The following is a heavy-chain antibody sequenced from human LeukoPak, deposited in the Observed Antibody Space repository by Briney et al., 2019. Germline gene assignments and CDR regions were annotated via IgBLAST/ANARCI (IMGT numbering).Heavy chain of an antibody. J-gene: IGHJ4*02. CDR1: GFTFSSYA. CDR3: ATLSLYGDYLH. Sequence: GGSLRLSCAASGFTFSSYAISWVRQAPGQGLEWLGGIIPIFGTANYAQKFQGRVTITADKSTSTAYMELSSLRSEDTAVYYCATLSLYGDYLHWGQGTLVTVSS. CDR2: IIPIFGTA. D-gene: IGHD4-17*01. V-gene: IGHV1-69*06.